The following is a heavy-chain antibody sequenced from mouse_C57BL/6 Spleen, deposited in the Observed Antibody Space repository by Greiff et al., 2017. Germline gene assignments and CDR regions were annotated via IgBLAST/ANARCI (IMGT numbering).Heavy chain of an antibody. CDR2: IDPANGNT. CDR1: GFNIKNTY. V-gene: IGHV14-3*01. CDR3: ARGYYGSSYGGPYYFDY. J-gene: IGHJ2*01. Sequence: VQLQQSVAELVRPGASVKLSCTASGFNIKNTYMHWVKQRPEQGLEWIGRIDPANGNTKYAPKFQGKATITADTSSNTAYLQLRSLTSEDTAIYYCARGYYGSSYGGPYYFDYWGQGTTLTVSS. D-gene: IGHD1-1*01.